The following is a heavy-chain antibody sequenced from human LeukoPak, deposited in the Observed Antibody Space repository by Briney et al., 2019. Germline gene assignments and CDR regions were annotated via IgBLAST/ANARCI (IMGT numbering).Heavy chain of an antibody. CDR2: ISSSSSTI. J-gene: IGHJ3*02. CDR1: GFTFSSYS. V-gene: IGHV3-48*01. CDR3: AKDYCSGGSCYSDAFDI. D-gene: IGHD2-15*01. Sequence: GGSLRLSCAASGFTFSSYSMNWVRQAPGKGLEWVSYISSSSSTIYYADSVKGRFTISRDNAKNTPYLQMNSLRAEDTAVYYCAKDYCSGGSCYSDAFDIWGQGTMVTVSS.